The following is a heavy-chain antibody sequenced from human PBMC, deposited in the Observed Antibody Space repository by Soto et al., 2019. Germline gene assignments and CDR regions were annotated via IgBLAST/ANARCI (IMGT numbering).Heavy chain of an antibody. V-gene: IGHV3-7*01. CDR3: ARVGYYDFWSGYWGGNYYYYYMDV. CDR2: IKQDGSEK. J-gene: IGHJ6*03. D-gene: IGHD3-3*01. Sequence: GGSLRLSCAASGFTFSSYWMSWVRQAPGKGLEWVANIKQDGSEKYYVDSVKGRFTISRDNAKNSLYLQMNSLRAEDTAVYYCARVGYYDFWSGYWGGNYYYYYMDVWGKGTTVTVSS. CDR1: GFTFSSYW.